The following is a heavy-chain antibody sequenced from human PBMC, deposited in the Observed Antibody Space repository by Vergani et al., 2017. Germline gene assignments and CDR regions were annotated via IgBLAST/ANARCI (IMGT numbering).Heavy chain of an antibody. V-gene: IGHV4-59*01. CDR2: IYYSGST. J-gene: IGHJ3*02. D-gene: IGHD1-1*01. CDR3: ARYNGNYDRAFDI. Sequence: QVQLQESGPGLVKPSETLSLTCTVSGGSISSYYWSWIRQPPGKGLEWIGYIYYSGSTNYNPSLKSRVTISVDTSKNQFSLKLSSVTAADTAVYYCARYNGNYDRAFDIWGQGTMVTVSS. CDR1: GGSISSYY.